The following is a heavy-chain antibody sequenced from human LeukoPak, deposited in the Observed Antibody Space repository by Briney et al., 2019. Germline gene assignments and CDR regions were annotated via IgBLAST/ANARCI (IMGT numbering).Heavy chain of an antibody. CDR3: ARGYCSGGSCYHPNDY. D-gene: IGHD2-15*01. J-gene: IGHJ4*02. Sequence: GASVKVSCKASGGSFSIYAISWVRQAPGQGLEWMGGIIPIFGTANYAQKSQGRVTLTADESTSTAYMELSSLRSEDTAVYYCARGYCSGGSCYHPNDYWGQGTLVTVSS. CDR1: GGSFSIYA. V-gene: IGHV1-69*01. CDR2: IIPIFGTA.